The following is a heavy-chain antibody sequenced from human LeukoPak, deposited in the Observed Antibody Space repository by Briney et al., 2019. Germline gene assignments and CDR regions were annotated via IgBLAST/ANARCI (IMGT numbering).Heavy chain of an antibody. V-gene: IGHV3-21*01. Sequence: GGSLRLSCAASGFTFSSYSMNWVRQAPGKGLEWVLSISSRSSYISYADSVKGRFTISRDNAKNSLYLQMNSLGAEDTAVYYCARDYDSSGYYIFDYWGQGTLVTVSS. CDR3: ARDYDSSGYYIFDY. D-gene: IGHD3-22*01. CDR1: GFTFSSYS. CDR2: ISSRSSYI. J-gene: IGHJ4*02.